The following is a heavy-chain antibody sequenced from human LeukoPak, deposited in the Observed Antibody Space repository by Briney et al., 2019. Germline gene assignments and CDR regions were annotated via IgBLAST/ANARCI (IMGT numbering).Heavy chain of an antibody. Sequence: GGSLRLSCAVSGFTFRSYTMNWVRQAPGKGLEWVSSISTSSSYIYYADSVKGRFTISRDNAKNSLYLQMNSLRAEDTAVYYCASGYDPIDYWGQGTLVTVSS. CDR3: ASGYDPIDY. V-gene: IGHV3-21*01. D-gene: IGHD5-12*01. CDR2: ISTSSSYI. CDR1: GFTFRSYT. J-gene: IGHJ4*02.